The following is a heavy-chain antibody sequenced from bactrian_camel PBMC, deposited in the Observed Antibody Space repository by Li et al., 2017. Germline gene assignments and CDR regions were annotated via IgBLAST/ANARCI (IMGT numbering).Heavy chain of an antibody. CDR2: IYSGGSNT. V-gene: IGHV3-2*01. J-gene: IGHJ4*01. D-gene: IGHD1*01. CDR3: ANGGQMGICR. CDR1: GFTFSSYY. Sequence: HVQLVESGGELVQPGGSLSLSCAASGFTFSSYYMSWVRQAPGKGLEWVSSIYSGGSNTYYADSVKGRFTISRDNAKNTVYLQMNSLKSEDTALYYCANGGQMGICRLGPGDPGHRL.